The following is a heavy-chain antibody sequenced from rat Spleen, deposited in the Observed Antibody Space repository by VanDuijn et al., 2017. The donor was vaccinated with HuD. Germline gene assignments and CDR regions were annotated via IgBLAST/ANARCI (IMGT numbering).Heavy chain of an antibody. D-gene: IGHD1-2*01. V-gene: IGHV2-30*01. J-gene: IGHJ2*01. CDR3: ARDDYSSYMGVMDA. Sequence: QVQLKESGPGLVQPSQTLSLTCTVSGVSQNTYNVHWIRQPTGKGLEWMGVIWGDGSTNYNSALKSRLSISRDTSKSQVFLKMNSLQTEDTATYYCARDDYSSYMGVMDAWGQGVMVTVSS. CDR2: IWGDGST. CDR1: GVSQNTYN.